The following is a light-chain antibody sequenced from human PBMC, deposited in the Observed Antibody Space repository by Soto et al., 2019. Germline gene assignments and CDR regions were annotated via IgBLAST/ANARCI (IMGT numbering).Light chain of an antibody. CDR3: QHYGTSRWT. CDR2: GAS. Sequence: EIVLTQSPGTLSLSPGERATLSCRASQSVSSSYLAWYQQKPGQAPRLLIYGASSRATGIPDRFSGSGSGTDFTLTIRRLEPEDFAVYYCQHYGTSRWTFGQGTKVEIK. CDR1: QSVSSSY. J-gene: IGKJ1*01. V-gene: IGKV3-20*01.